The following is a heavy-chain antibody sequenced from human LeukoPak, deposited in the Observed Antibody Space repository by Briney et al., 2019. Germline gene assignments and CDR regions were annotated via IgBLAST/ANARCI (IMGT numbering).Heavy chain of an antibody. V-gene: IGHV3-48*04. J-gene: IGHJ4*02. CDR2: ISSSSSTI. CDR1: GFTFSSYS. D-gene: IGHD5/OR15-5a*01. Sequence: PGGSLRLSCAASGFTFSSYSMNWVRQAPGKGLEWVSYISSSSSTIYYADSVKGRFTISRDNAKNSLYLQMNSLRAEDTAVYYCARDPTQYLRYGHFDYWGQGTLVTVSS. CDR3: ARDPTQYLRYGHFDY.